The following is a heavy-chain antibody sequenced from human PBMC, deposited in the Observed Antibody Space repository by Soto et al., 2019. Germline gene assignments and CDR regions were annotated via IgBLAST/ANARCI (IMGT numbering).Heavy chain of an antibody. V-gene: IGHV4-38-2*01. CDR3: ATGRSFRIVGVPLDY. J-gene: IGHJ4*02. CDR1: GFSIQTSDF. CDR2: ISHSVRA. D-gene: IGHD2-21*01. Sequence: KSSETLSLTCGVSGFSIQTSDFWGWIRQPPGKGLEWIGLISHSVRAISHLSFASRATRSLDTTNNAFSLTLKSVTAADTAVYYCATGRSFRIVGVPLDYSYQETLNAFSS.